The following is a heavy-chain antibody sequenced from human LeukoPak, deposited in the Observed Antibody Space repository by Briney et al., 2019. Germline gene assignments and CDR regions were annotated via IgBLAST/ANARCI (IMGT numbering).Heavy chain of an antibody. V-gene: IGHV3-43*02. CDR1: GFNIGLYA. CDR3: ATWAFYHNLDV. CDR2: TKADGSGT. Sequence: QSGGSLRLSCAASGFNIGLYAMYWVRQGPGRGLEWVSVTKADGSGTFYSDSVRGRFTTSRDNSKNSMYLQMSSLTSDDTALYHWATWAFYHNLDVWGQGTTVAVSS. D-gene: IGHD2/OR15-2a*01. J-gene: IGHJ6*02.